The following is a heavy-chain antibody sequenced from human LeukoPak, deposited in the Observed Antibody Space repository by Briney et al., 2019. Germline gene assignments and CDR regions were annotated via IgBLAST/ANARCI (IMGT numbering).Heavy chain of an antibody. CDR2: IYYSGIT. Sequence: SETLSLTCTVSGGSLNSGSYYWNWIRQPPGKGLEWIGYIYYSGITNYNPSLKSRVTISVDPYKNQFSLKLSSVTAADTAVYYCARAAYSGSYHSDYWGQGTLVTVSS. CDR1: GGSLNSGSYY. J-gene: IGHJ4*02. D-gene: IGHD1-26*01. CDR3: ARAAYSGSYHSDY. V-gene: IGHV4-61*01.